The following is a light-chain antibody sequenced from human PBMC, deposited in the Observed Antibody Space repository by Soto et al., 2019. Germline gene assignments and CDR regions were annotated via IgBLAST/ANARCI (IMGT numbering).Light chain of an antibody. CDR3: QHNGRS. J-gene: IGKJ5*01. CDR1: QSVTSS. V-gene: IGKV3-11*01. Sequence: EIVLTQSPATLSLSPGERATLSCRASQSVTSSLVWYQQKPGQAPRLLIYDASNRATGIPARFSGSGSGTDFTLVISRLDPDDVAVYYCQHNGRSFGQGTRLEIK. CDR2: DAS.